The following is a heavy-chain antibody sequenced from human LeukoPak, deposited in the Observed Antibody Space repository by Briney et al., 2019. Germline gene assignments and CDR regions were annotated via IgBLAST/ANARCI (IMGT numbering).Heavy chain of an antibody. CDR3: AKECDYSPGHKFDL. D-gene: IGHD3-10*01. V-gene: IGHV3-23*01. CDR1: GFPFSDYA. J-gene: IGHJ4*02. CDR2: LFTGGGRT. Sequence: GGSLRLSCAASGFPFSDYAMGWVRQAPGKGLEWVSVLFTGGGRTLYADSVKGRFTISGDTSRTTLYLQMNGLRAEDTAVYYCAKECDYSPGHKFDLWGQGTLVTVSS.